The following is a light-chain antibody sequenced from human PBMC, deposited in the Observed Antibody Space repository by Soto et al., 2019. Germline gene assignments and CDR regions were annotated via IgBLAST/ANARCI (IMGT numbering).Light chain of an antibody. Sequence: SCLRQPPSACRTPGQSPSFSCSGRSSNIGSNTVNWYQQLPGTAPKLLIYSNNQRPSGVPDRFSGSKSGTSASLAISGLQSEDEADYYCAAWDDSLNGYVFGTGTKVTVL. J-gene: IGLJ1*01. V-gene: IGLV1-44*01. CDR1: SSNIGSNT. CDR3: AAWDDSLNGYV. CDR2: SNN.